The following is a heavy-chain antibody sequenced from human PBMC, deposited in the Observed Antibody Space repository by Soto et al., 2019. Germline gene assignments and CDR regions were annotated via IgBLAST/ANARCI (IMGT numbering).Heavy chain of an antibody. V-gene: IGHV5-10-1*01. J-gene: IGHJ6*02. CDR1: GYSFTSYW. Sequence: GESLKISCKGSGYSFTSYWISWVRQMPGKGLEWMGRIDPSDSYTNYSPSFQGHVTISADKSISTAYLQWSSLKASDTAMYYCARRGYCSSTSCYTEGCYYYGMDVWGQGTTVTV. CDR3: ARRGYCSSTSCYTEGCYYYGMDV. CDR2: IDPSDSYT. D-gene: IGHD2-2*02.